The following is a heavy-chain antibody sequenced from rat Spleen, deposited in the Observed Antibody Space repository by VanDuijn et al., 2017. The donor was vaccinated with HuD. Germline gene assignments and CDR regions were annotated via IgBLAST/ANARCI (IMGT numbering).Heavy chain of an antibody. CDR2: ISTGGGNT. J-gene: IGHJ3*01. CDR1: GFTFSNYY. CDR3: STAGSFTDYYFAGGFDY. V-gene: IGHV5-27*01. D-gene: IGHD1-6*01. Sequence: EVQLVESGGGLVQPGRSLKLSCAASGFTFSNYYMAWVRQAPTKGLEWVAYISTGGGNTYYRDSVKGRFTVSRDNAKSTLYLQIDSLRSEDTATYYCSTAGSFTDYYFAGGFDYWGQGTLVTVSS.